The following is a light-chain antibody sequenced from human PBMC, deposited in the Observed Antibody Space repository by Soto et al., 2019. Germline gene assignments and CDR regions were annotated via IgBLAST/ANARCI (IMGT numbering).Light chain of an antibody. V-gene: IGKV1-8*01. J-gene: IGKJ4*01. CDR1: QGISSY. CDR3: QQLYTYPLT. Sequence: AIRMTQSPSSFSASTGDRVTITCRASQGISSYLAWYQQKPGKAPKLLICTASTLQSGVPSRFSGSGSGTEFTLTITSLQPEDFAAYYCQQLYTYPLTFGGGTKVDSK. CDR2: TAS.